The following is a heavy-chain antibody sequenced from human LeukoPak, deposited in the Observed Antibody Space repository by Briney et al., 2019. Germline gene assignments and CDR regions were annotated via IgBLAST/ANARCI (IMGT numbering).Heavy chain of an antibody. J-gene: IGHJ6*02. D-gene: IGHD1-26*01. CDR1: GYSFTSQW. CDR2: IDPSDSYT. V-gene: IGHV5-10-1*01. CDR3: TSQIVGPTGHYYGMDV. Sequence: GESLKISCKNSGYSFTSQWISWVRQMPGKGLDWMGRIDPSDSYTDYSPSFQGHVTISADKSISTAYLQWPSLKASDTAMYYCTSQIVGPTGHYYGMDVWGQGTTVTVSS.